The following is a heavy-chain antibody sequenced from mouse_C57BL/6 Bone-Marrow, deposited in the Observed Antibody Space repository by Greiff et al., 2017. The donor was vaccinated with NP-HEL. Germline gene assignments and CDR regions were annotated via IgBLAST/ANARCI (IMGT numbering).Heavy chain of an antibody. CDR2: ISSGGSYT. CDR3: ARRDYDYDVAWFAY. V-gene: IGHV5-6*02. J-gene: IGHJ3*01. CDR1: GFTFSSYG. Sequence: EVMLVESGGDLVKPGGSLKLSCAASGFTFSSYGMSWVRQTPDKRLEWVATISSGGSYTYYTDSVKGRFTISRDNAKNTLYLQMSSLKSEDTAMYYCARRDYDYDVAWFAYWGQGTLVTVSA. D-gene: IGHD2-4*01.